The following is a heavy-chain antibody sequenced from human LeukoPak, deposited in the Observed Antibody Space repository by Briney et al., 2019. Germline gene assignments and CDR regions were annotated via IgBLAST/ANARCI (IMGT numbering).Heavy chain of an antibody. V-gene: IGHV3-23*01. D-gene: IGHD3-16*02. Sequence: PGGSLRLSCAAPGFTFSSYAMSWVRQAPGKGLEWVSAISGSGGSTYYADSVKGRFTISRDNSKNTLYLQMNSLRAEDTAVYYCAKDPYDYVWGSYRSDYWGQGTLVTVSS. CDR2: ISGSGGST. J-gene: IGHJ4*02. CDR1: GFTFSSYA. CDR3: AKDPYDYVWGSYRSDY.